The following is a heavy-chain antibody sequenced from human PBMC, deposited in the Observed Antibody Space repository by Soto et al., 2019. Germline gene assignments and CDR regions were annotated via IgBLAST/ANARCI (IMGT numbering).Heavy chain of an antibody. CDR1: GFTFSIYE. CDR3: ARASAYTLDY. Sequence: GGSLRLSCAASGFTFSIYEMNWVRQAPGKGLEWVSYSSSSGSTIFYADSVKGRFTISRDNAKNSLYLQMNSLRGEDTALYYCARASAYTLDYWGQGTLVTVSS. V-gene: IGHV3-48*03. CDR2: SSSSGSTI. J-gene: IGHJ4*02. D-gene: IGHD4-4*01.